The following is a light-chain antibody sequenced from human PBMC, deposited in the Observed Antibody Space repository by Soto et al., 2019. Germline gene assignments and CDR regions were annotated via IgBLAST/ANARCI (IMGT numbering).Light chain of an antibody. J-gene: IGKJ1*01. V-gene: IGKV3-20*01. CDR2: GAS. Sequence: EIVLTQSPAPLSLSPGERATLSCGASQSLSSSYLAWYQQKPGQAPRLLIYGASNRATGIPDRFSGSGSGTDFTLTISRLEPEDFAVYYCQQYGSSGTFGQGTKVDIK. CDR1: QSLSSSY. CDR3: QQYGSSGT.